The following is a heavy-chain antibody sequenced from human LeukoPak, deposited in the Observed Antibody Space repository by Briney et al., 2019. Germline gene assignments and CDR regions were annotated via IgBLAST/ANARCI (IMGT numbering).Heavy chain of an antibody. Sequence: SETLSLTCAVSGGSISRFYWSWIRQTPGKGLEWIGCIYYNGSTIYNPSLKSRLTMAVDTSKNQFSLRLSSVTAADTAVYYCARIPVDTAVVPLFYYYYMDVWGKGTTVTVSS. CDR3: ARIPVDTAVVPLFYYYYMDV. CDR2: IYYNGST. V-gene: IGHV4-59*01. J-gene: IGHJ6*03. CDR1: GGSISRFY. D-gene: IGHD5-18*01.